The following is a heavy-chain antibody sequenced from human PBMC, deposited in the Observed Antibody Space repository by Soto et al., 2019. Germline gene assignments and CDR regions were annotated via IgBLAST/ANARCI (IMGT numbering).Heavy chain of an antibody. CDR1: GGSISSSNW. V-gene: IGHV4-4*02. D-gene: IGHD2-21*02. CDR2: IYNSGRT. J-gene: IGHJ6*02. CDR3: GSHTYCGGDCSIPYYYDGMDG. Sequence: QVQLQESGPGLVKPSGTLSLTCAVSGGSISSSNWWSWVRQPPGKGLEWIEEIYNSGRTNYNPSLKICVTISVDKSKDVLSLKLSSVTAAETVVYYCGSHTYCGGDCSIPYYYDGMDGWGQGTTVTVSS.